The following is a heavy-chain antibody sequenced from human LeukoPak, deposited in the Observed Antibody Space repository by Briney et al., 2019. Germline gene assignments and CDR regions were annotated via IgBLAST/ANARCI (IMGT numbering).Heavy chain of an antibody. Sequence: SGPALVKPTQTLTLTCTSSGFSLSTSGMRVSWIRQPPGKALEWLARIDWDDDKFYSTSLKTRLTISKDTSKNQVVLTMTNMDPVDTATYYCARTPYCGGACYVDYWGQGTLVTVSS. CDR2: IDWDDDK. J-gene: IGHJ4*02. V-gene: IGHV2-70*04. D-gene: IGHD2-21*02. CDR1: GFSLSTSGMR. CDR3: ARTPYCGGACYVDY.